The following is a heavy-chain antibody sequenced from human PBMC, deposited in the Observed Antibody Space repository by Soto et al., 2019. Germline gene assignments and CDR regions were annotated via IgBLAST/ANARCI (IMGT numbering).Heavy chain of an antibody. J-gene: IGHJ1*01. CDR1: GFTFSSYS. D-gene: IGHD4-17*01. Sequence: GSLRLSCAASGFTFSSYSMNWVRQAPGKGLEWVSYISSSSSTIYYADSVKGRFTISRDNAKNSLYLQMNSLRAEDTAVYYCARDTNYGDYAEYFQHWGQGTLVTVSS. CDR3: ARDTNYGDYAEYFQH. V-gene: IGHV3-48*01. CDR2: ISSSSSTI.